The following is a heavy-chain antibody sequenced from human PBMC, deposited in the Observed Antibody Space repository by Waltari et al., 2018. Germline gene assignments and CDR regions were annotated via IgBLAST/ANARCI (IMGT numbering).Heavy chain of an antibody. D-gene: IGHD3-10*01. V-gene: IGHV4-34*01. J-gene: IGHJ6*02. Sequence: QVQLQQWGAGLLKPSETLSLTCAVYGGSFSGYYWSWIRQPPGKGLEWIGEINHSGSTNYNPSLKGRVTISVDTSKNQFSLKLSSVTAADTAVYYCASIWFGRTRYYYGMDVWGQGTTVTVSS. CDR2: INHSGST. CDR1: GGSFSGYY. CDR3: ASIWFGRTRYYYGMDV.